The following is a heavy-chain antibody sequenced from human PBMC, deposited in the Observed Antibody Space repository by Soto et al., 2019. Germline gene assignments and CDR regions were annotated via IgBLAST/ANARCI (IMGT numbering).Heavy chain of an antibody. CDR2: IYYSRST. Sequence: PSETLSLTCTVSGGSISSSSYYWGWIRQPPGKGLEWIGSIYYSRSTYYNPSLKSRVTISVDTSKNQFSLKLSSVTAADTAVYYCARNYYGSGSYYNLYYYYYYYMDVWGKGTTVTVSS. J-gene: IGHJ6*03. V-gene: IGHV4-39*01. CDR1: GGSISSSSYY. D-gene: IGHD3-10*01. CDR3: ARNYYGSGSYYNLYYYYYYYMDV.